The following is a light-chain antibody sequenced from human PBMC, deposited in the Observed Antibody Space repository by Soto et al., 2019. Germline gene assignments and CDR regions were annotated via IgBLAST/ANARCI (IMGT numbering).Light chain of an antibody. CDR2: DVS. V-gene: IGLV2-14*01. J-gene: IGLJ1*01. CDR1: SSDVGGYNY. CDR3: TSYTGSSTHV. Sequence: QSVLTQPASGSGSHGQSITISCTGTSSDVGGYNYVSWYQQHPGKAPKLMIYDVSNRPSGVSNRFSGSKSGNTASLTISGLQAEDEADYHCTSYTGSSTHVFGTGTKVTVL.